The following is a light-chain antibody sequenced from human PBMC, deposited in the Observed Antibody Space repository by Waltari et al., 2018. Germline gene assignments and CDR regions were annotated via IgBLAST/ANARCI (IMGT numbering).Light chain of an antibody. CDR2: DTA. Sequence: EIVLTHSPGPLSLSPGERATLSCRASQSVGRSLAWYQQKPGQAPRLLIYDTAIRATGTPGRFSGSGSGTDFSLAISSLEPEDFAVYFCQHYVNFPVTFGQGTKVEI. V-gene: IGKV3-20*01. J-gene: IGKJ1*01. CDR3: QHYVNFPVT. CDR1: QSVGRS.